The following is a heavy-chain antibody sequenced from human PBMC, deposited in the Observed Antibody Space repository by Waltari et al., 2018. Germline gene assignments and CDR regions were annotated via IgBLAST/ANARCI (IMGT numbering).Heavy chain of an antibody. Sequence: EVRLVESGGDLVQPGGSLRLSCAASGFPVSSDSMNWLRQAPGKGLEWVSVSYSGGSANYTDSVKGRFIVSRDNSRNTLYLQMNGLRADDTAIYYCARGHRGSRPLWGQGTLVTVSS. CDR1: GFPVSSDS. CDR3: ARGHRGSRPL. D-gene: IGHD3-10*01. J-gene: IGHJ4*02. V-gene: IGHV3-53*01. CDR2: SYSGGSA.